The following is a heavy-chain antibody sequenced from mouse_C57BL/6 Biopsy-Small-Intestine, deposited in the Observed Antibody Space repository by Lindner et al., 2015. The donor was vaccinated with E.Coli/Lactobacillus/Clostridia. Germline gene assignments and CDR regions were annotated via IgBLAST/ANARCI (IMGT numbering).Heavy chain of an antibody. V-gene: IGHV1-80*01. Sequence: VQLQESGAELVKPGASVKISCKASGYTFSSYCMNWVKQRPGKGLEWIGQIYPGDGDTNYNGKFKGKATLTADKSSSTAYMQLSSLTSEDSAVYYCARRGYDYFDYWGQGTTLTVSS. CDR1: GYTFSSYC. D-gene: IGHD3-1*01. CDR2: IYPGDGDT. CDR3: ARRGYDYFDY. J-gene: IGHJ2*01.